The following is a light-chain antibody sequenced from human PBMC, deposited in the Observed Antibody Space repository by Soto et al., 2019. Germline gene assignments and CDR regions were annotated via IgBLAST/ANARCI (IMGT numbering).Light chain of an antibody. CDR3: QHYGRSPST. J-gene: IGKJ1*01. CDR1: QSITKNY. Sequence: EIVLTQSPGTLSFSPGERATLSSRASQSITKNYLAWYQQKAGQVPRLLLYGASTRATGIPDRFSGNGSGKDFTLSINGLEPDDFAVYYCQHYGRSPSTFGQGTKVEIK. CDR2: GAS. V-gene: IGKV3-20*01.